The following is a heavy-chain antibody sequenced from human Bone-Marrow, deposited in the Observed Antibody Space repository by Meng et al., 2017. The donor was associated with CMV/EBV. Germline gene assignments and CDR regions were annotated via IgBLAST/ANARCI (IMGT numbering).Heavy chain of an antibody. CDR1: GGSFSGYY. J-gene: IGHJ5*02. CDR2: INHSGST. Sequence: SETLSLTCAVYGGSFSGYYWSWIRQPPGKGLEWIGEINHSGSTNYNPSLKSRVTISVDTSKNQFSLKLSSVIAADTAVYYCASIVVVPAVPDYRHFDPWGQGTLVTVSS. CDR3: ASIVVVPAVPDYRHFDP. V-gene: IGHV4-34*01. D-gene: IGHD2-2*01.